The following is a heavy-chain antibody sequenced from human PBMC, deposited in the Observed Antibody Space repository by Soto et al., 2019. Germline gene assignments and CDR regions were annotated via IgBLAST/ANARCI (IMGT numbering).Heavy chain of an antibody. CDR2: IEYVGSA. CDR1: GESVRPKY. D-gene: IGHD2-15*01. Sequence: SETLSLTCSVSGESVRPKYWSWIRQPPGKRLEGIGYIEYVGSAHRGPSLGSRAIISSDTSKNADSPKLSSVTAADTAMDFCAIHNTFDNGGYDAFDIWGPVTEVTV. V-gene: IGHV4-34*11. J-gene: IGHJ3*02. CDR3: AIHNTFDNGGYDAFDI.